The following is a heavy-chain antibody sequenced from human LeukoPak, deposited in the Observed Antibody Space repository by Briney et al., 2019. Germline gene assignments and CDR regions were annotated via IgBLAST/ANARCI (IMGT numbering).Heavy chain of an antibody. J-gene: IGHJ3*02. CDR2: IYYSGST. Sequence: SETLSLTCTVSGGFISNYYWSWIRQSPGKGLEYIGHIYYSGSTNYNPSLKSRVTISVDTSKNQFSLKLSSVTAADTAVYYCARRVRTIFGVVIGADAFDIWGQGTMVTVSS. CDR3: ARRVRTIFGVVIGADAFDI. CDR1: GGFISNYY. D-gene: IGHD3-3*01. V-gene: IGHV4-59*12.